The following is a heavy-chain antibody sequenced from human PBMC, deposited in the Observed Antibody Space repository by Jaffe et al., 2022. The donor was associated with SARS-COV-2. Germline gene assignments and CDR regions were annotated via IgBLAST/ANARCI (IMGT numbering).Heavy chain of an antibody. CDR3: AKDLTGRGYFDY. CDR1: GFTFSGYT. D-gene: IGHD3-10*01. CDR2: VGPSGIT. Sequence: EVQLLESGGGFVQPGGSLRLSCAASGFTFSGYTMNWVRQAPGRGPEWVSAVGPSGITFYADSVQGRFTISRDNSKNTMCLQMDSLRAEDTAVYYCAKDLTGRGYFDYWGQGAQVTVSS. V-gene: IGHV3-23*01. J-gene: IGHJ4*02.